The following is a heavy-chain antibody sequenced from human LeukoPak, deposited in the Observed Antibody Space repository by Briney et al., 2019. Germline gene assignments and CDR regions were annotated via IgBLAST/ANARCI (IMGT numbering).Heavy chain of an antibody. D-gene: IGHD3-9*01. CDR1: GFTFSSYS. CDR3: ARGHLDYDILAGYSY. CDR2: ISSSSSYI. J-gene: IGHJ4*02. Sequence: GGSLRLSCAASGFTFSSYSMNWVRQAPGKGLEWVSSISSSSSYIYYADSVKGRFTISRDNAKNSLYLQMNSLRAEDTAVYYCARGHLDYDILAGYSYWGQGTLVTVSS. V-gene: IGHV3-21*01.